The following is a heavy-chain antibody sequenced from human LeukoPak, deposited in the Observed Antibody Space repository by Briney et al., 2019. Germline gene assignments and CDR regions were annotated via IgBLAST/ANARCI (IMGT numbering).Heavy chain of an antibody. Sequence: PGGSLRLSCGATGFTFSNYAMSWVRQTPGKGQEWVSAIDSSGGYTDYADSVKGRFTISRDKSKNTVWLQMNSLRAEDTAVYYCAKAGSSYWYFEIWGRGTLVTVSS. CDR1: GFTFSNYA. J-gene: IGHJ2*01. V-gene: IGHV3-23*01. CDR3: AKAGSSYWYFEI. CDR2: IDSSGGYT. D-gene: IGHD3-10*01.